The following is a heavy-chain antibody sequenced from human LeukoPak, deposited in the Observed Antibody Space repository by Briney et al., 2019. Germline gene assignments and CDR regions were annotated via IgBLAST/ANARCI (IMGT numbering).Heavy chain of an antibody. Sequence: GGSLRLSCAASGFTFSSYWMHWVRQPPGKGPVWVSRINSDGTTTSYADSVKGRFTVSRDNAKNTLYLQMNSLRVEDTAMYYCARKLGTVDDYWGQGTLVTVSS. CDR3: ARKLGTVDDY. D-gene: IGHD7-27*01. V-gene: IGHV3-74*01. J-gene: IGHJ4*02. CDR1: GFTFSSYW. CDR2: INSDGTTT.